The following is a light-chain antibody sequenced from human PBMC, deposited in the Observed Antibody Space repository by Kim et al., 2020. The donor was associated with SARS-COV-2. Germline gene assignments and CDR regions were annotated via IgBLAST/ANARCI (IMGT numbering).Light chain of an antibody. V-gene: IGKV3-11*01. J-gene: IGKJ1*01. Sequence: PGERATLSCRASQSVSSYLAWYQQKPGQAPRLLIYDASNRATGIPARFSGSGSGTDFTLTISSLEPEDFAVYYCQQRSNWPPWTFGQGTKVDIK. CDR3: QQRSNWPPWT. CDR1: QSVSSY. CDR2: DAS.